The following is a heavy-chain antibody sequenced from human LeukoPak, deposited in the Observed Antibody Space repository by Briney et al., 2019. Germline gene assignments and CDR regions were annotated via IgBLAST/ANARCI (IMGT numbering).Heavy chain of an antibody. Sequence: GGSQRLSCAASGFTFSSYSMNWVRQAPGKGLEWVSSISSSSSYIYYADSVKGRFTISRDNAKNSLYLQMNSLRAEDTAVYYCARDPEGGSYYPDYWGQGTLVTVSS. CDR1: GFTFSSYS. V-gene: IGHV3-21*01. J-gene: IGHJ4*02. CDR3: ARDPEGGSYYPDY. CDR2: ISSSSSYI. D-gene: IGHD1-26*01.